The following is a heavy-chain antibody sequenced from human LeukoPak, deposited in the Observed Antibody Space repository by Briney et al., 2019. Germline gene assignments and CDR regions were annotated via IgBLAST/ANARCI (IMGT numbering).Heavy chain of an antibody. V-gene: IGHV4-34*01. Sequence: TASETLSLTCAVYGGSFSGYYWSWIRQPPGKGLEWIGEINHSGSTNYNPSLKSRVTISVDTSKNQFSLQLNSVTPEDTAVYYCARGTYDHFDYWGQGTLVTVSS. CDR1: GGSFSGYY. J-gene: IGHJ4*02. D-gene: IGHD5-12*01. CDR3: ARGTYDHFDY. CDR2: INHSGST.